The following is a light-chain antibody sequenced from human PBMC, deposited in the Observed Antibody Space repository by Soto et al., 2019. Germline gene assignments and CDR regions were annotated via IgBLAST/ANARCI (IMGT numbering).Light chain of an antibody. Sequence: QPVLTQPPSASATPGQRVTISCSGSSSNIGTNTVNWYQKLPGTAPKLLMYNNNDRPPGVPDRFSGSKSGTSASLAISGLQSEDEADYYCAAWDDGLNGVLFGGGTKLTVL. CDR1: SSNIGTNT. CDR2: NNN. CDR3: AAWDDGLNGVL. J-gene: IGLJ2*01. V-gene: IGLV1-44*01.